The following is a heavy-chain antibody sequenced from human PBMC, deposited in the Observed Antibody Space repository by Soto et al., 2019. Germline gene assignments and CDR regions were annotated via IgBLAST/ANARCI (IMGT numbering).Heavy chain of an antibody. CDR1: GGSFSGYY. J-gene: IGHJ4*02. Sequence: PSETLSLTCAVYGGSFSGYYWSWIRQPPGKGLEWIGEINHSGSTNYNPSLKSRVTISVDTSKNQFSLKLSSVTAADTAVYYCARGSAPPLYVWGSYRYTTPFDYWGQGTLVTVSS. D-gene: IGHD3-16*02. CDR2: INHSGST. V-gene: IGHV4-34*01. CDR3: ARGSAPPLYVWGSYRYTTPFDY.